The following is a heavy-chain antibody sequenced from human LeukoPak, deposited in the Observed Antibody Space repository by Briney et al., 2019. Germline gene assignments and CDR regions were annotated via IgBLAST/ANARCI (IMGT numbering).Heavy chain of an antibody. CDR3: ARGPIAAAGDY. Sequence: ASVKVSCKASGYTFTSYGITWVRQDPGQGLEWMGWINDNNGDTKYAPNLQGRVTMTRDTSTSTAYMELRSLRSDDTAVYYCARGPIAAAGDYWGQGTLVTVSS. J-gene: IGHJ4*02. CDR1: GYTFTSYG. CDR2: INDNNGDT. D-gene: IGHD6-13*01. V-gene: IGHV1-18*01.